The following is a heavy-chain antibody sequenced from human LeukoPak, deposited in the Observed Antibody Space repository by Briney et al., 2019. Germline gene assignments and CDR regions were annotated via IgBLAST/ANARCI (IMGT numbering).Heavy chain of an antibody. CDR1: GFTFGAYY. CDR3: ARMSGIAVAAIWISYFDY. CDR2: IKQDGSEK. Sequence: SGESLRLSCAASGFTFGAYYMTWVRQAPGKGLEWVANIKQDGSEKYYVDSVKGRFTISRDNANNSLYLQMNSLRAGDTAVYYCARMSGIAVAAIWISYFDYWGQGTLVTVSS. J-gene: IGHJ4*02. V-gene: IGHV3-7*03. D-gene: IGHD6-19*01.